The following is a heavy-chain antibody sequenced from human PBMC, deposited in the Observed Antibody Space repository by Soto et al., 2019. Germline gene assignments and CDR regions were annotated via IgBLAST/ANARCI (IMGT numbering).Heavy chain of an antibody. D-gene: IGHD3-22*01. CDR1: GGTFSSYA. Sequence: QVQLVQSGAEVKKPGSSVKVSCKASGGTFSSYAISWVRQAPGQGLEWMGGIIPIFGTANYAQKFQGRVTITADKSTSTAYMELSSLRSEDTAVYYCARGYNYFDREKRRWEYYYYYYGMDVWGQGTTVTVSS. CDR3: ARGYNYFDREKRRWEYYYYYYGMDV. V-gene: IGHV1-69*06. CDR2: IIPIFGTA. J-gene: IGHJ6*02.